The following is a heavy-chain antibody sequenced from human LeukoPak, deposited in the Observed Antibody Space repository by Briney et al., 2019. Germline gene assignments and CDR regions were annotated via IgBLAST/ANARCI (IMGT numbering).Heavy chain of an antibody. CDR2: ISGSGGST. Sequence: GGSLRLSCAASGFTFNTYSLNWVRLAPGKGLEWVSAISGSGGSTYYADSVKGRFTISRDNSRNTLYLQMNSLRAEDTAVYYCVRELPPVVQYYFDYWGPGTLVTVSS. CDR1: GFTFNTYS. V-gene: IGHV3-23*01. D-gene: IGHD3-22*01. CDR3: VRELPPVVQYYFDY. J-gene: IGHJ4*02.